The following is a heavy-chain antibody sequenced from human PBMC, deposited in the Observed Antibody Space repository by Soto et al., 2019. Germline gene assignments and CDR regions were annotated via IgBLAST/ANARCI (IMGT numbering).Heavy chain of an antibody. V-gene: IGHV4-30-4*01. Sequence: QVQLRESGPGLVKPSQTLSLTCSVSGASVAGGSYYWSWVRQPPGKGLEWIGSIPSRGRPFYNPSLPSRGTISADTTKNQLSLQLTSVTAADTAVYYCARDTYSGYDFGLWGQGTLVTVAS. CDR2: IPSRGRP. D-gene: IGHD5-12*01. CDR3: ARDTYSGYDFGL. CDR1: GASVAGGSYY. J-gene: IGHJ5*02.